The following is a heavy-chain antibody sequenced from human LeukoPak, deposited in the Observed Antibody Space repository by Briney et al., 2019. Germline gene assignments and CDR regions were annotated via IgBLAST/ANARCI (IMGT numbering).Heavy chain of an antibody. Sequence: SETLSLTCTVYGGSISSTTYFWVWIRQPPGKGLEWIGTIYYSGSTYYNPSLKSRVTMSVDTSRNQFSLKLSSVNAADTAVYYCAKAGVRYYDSSGLHAFDIWGQGTMVTVSS. CDR1: GGSISSTTYF. D-gene: IGHD3-22*01. CDR3: AKAGVRYYDSSGLHAFDI. V-gene: IGHV4-39*01. J-gene: IGHJ3*02. CDR2: IYYSGST.